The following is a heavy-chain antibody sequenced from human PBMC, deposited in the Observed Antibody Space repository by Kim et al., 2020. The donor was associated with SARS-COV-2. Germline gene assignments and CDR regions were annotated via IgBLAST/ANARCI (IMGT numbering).Heavy chain of an antibody. D-gene: IGHD5-12*01. Sequence: GVTTNHSPSLKSRVTISVDTSKNHFSLKLTAMTAADTAVYYCVGGYNFDYWGPGALVTVSS. J-gene: IGHJ4*02. V-gene: IGHV4-61*03. CDR3: VGGYNFDY. CDR2: GVTT.